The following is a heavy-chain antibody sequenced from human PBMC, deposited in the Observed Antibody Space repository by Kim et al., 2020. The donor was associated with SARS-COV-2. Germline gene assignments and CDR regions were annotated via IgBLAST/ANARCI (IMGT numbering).Heavy chain of an antibody. D-gene: IGHD3-10*01. J-gene: IGHJ4*02. Sequence: GGSLRLSCAASGFTFSSYGMHWVRQAPGKGLEWVAVISYDGSNKYYADSVKGRFTISRDNSKNTLYLQMNSLRAEDTAVYYCAKRTYGSGSYYMVPGYFDYWGQGTLVTVSS. CDR2: ISYDGSNK. CDR3: AKRTYGSGSYYMVPGYFDY. CDR1: GFTFSSYG. V-gene: IGHV3-30*18.